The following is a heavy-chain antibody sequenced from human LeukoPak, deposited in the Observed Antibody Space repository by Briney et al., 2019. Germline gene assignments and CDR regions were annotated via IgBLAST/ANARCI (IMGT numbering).Heavy chain of an antibody. V-gene: IGHV3-30*02. CDR3: ARGSDNYYYYQYMDV. D-gene: IGHD3-9*01. CDR1: AFTFSTYA. Sequence: PGGSLRLSCAASAFTFSTYAMAWVRQAPGKGLEWVAFIRYDGSNKYYADSVKGRFTISRDNSKNTLYLQMNSLRAEDTAVYYCARGSDNYYYYQYMDVWGKGTTVAVSS. J-gene: IGHJ6*03. CDR2: IRYDGSNK.